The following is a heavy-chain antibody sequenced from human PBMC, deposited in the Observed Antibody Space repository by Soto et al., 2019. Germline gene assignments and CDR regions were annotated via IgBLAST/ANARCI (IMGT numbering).Heavy chain of an antibody. J-gene: IGHJ6*02. V-gene: IGHV1-3*01. Sequence: QVQLVQSGAEVKKPGASVKVSCKASGYTFTSYAMHWVRQAPGQRLEWMGWINAGNGNTKYSQKFQGRVTITRDTSASTAYMELSSLRSEDTAVYYCARDTTFGVVMAYGMDVWGQGTTVTVSS. CDR2: INAGNGNT. D-gene: IGHD3-3*01. CDR1: GYTFTSYA. CDR3: ARDTTFGVVMAYGMDV.